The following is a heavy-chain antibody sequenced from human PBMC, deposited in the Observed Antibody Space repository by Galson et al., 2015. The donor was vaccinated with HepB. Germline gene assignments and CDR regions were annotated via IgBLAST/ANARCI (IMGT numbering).Heavy chain of an antibody. J-gene: IGHJ5*02. V-gene: IGHV5-10-1*01. CDR1: GYSFTSYW. Sequence: QSGAEVKKPGESLRISCKGSGYSFTSYWISWVRQMPGKGLEWMGRIDPSDSYTNYSPSFQGHVTISADKSISTAYLQWSSLKASDTAMYYCARHAPVLSSGYYYDWFDPWGQGTLVTVSS. CDR3: ARHAPVLSSGYYYDWFDP. CDR2: IDPSDSYT. D-gene: IGHD3-22*01.